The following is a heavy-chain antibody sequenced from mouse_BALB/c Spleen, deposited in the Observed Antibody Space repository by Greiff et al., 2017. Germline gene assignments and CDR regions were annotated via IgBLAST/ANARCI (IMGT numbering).Heavy chain of an antibody. D-gene: IGHD4-1*01. V-gene: IGHV2-6-5*01. Sequence: VKLMESGPGLVAPSQSLSITCTVSGFSLTDYGVSWIRQPPGKGLEWLGVIWGGGSTYYNSALKSRLSISKENSKSQVFLKMNSLQTDDTAMYYGAKEGELGQDYAMDYWGQGTSVTVSS. CDR3: AKEGELGQDYAMDY. J-gene: IGHJ4*01. CDR1: GFSLTDYG. CDR2: IWGGGST.